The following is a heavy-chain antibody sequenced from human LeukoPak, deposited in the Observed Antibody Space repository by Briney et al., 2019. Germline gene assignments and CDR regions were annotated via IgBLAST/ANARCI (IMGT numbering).Heavy chain of an antibody. J-gene: IGHJ4*02. Sequence: GGSLRLSCAASGFTFSTYSMTWVRQAPGKGLEWVSSITSSSSYIYYEDSVKGRFTISRDNAKNSLYLKMNSLRAEDTAMYYCGKTIAVADTTDFWGQGTLVTVSS. CDR3: GKTIAVADTTDF. CDR1: GFTFSTYS. CDR2: ITSSSSYI. D-gene: IGHD6-19*01. V-gene: IGHV3-21*01.